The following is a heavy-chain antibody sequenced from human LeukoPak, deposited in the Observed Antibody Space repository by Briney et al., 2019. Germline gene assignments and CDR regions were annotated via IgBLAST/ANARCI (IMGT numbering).Heavy chain of an antibody. D-gene: IGHD6-19*01. CDR2: ISPNTGAT. Sequence: GASVKVSCKPSGYTFTGYYLHWVRQAPGQALEWMGWISPNTGATSYAQNFQGRVTMSRDPSISTAYLDLSSLRSDDTAVYYCARDRVGSGWPRPYYFEFWGQGTLVTVSP. CDR3: ARDRVGSGWPRPYYFEF. J-gene: IGHJ4*02. V-gene: IGHV1-2*02. CDR1: GYTFTGYY.